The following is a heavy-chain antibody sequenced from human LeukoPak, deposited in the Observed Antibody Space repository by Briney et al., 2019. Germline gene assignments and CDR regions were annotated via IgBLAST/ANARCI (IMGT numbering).Heavy chain of an antibody. D-gene: IGHD2-21*01. Sequence: GGSLRLSCAASGFSFGSFAMSWVRQAPGKGLEWVSGIIGSGGTTFYAGSVKGRFTISRDNSKNTLYLQMNSLRAEDTARYYCAKKEGDTYSSCYMDVWGKGTTVTVSS. CDR3: AKKEGDTYSSCYMDV. CDR1: GFSFGSFA. CDR2: IIGSGGTT. V-gene: IGHV3-23*01. J-gene: IGHJ6*03.